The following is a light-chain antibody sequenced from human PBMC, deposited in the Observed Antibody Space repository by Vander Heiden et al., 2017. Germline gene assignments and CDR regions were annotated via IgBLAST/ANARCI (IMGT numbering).Light chain of an antibody. V-gene: IGKV1-39*01. CDR2: AAS. Sequence: DIQMTQSPSSLSASVGDRVTITCRASQSISSYLNWYQQKPGKAPKLLIYAASRWQSGVPSRLSGSGSGTDFTLTRSSLQPEDFATYYCGQSDSRITFGGGTKVEIK. CDR3: GQSDSRIT. CDR1: QSISSY. J-gene: IGKJ4*01.